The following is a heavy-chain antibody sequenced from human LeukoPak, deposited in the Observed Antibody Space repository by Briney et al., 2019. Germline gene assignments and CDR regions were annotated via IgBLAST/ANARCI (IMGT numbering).Heavy chain of an antibody. CDR2: IKTKTDGGTT. J-gene: IGHJ4*02. CDR1: GFSFSNAW. V-gene: IGHV3-15*07. Sequence: GGSLRLSCAASGFSFSNAWMNWVRQAPGKGLEWVGRIKTKTDGGTTDYGAPVKGRFSISRDDSTKTMYLQMNSLKTEGTAVYYCTTDFYDSSGLRYWGQGTLVTVSS. D-gene: IGHD3-22*01. CDR3: TTDFYDSSGLRY.